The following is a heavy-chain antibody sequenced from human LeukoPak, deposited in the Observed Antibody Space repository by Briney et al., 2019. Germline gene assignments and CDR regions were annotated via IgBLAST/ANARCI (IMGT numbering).Heavy chain of an antibody. V-gene: IGHV4-34*01. Sequence: PSESLSLTCAVYGGSFSGYYWSWIRQPPRKGLEWIGEINHSGSTNYNPTPKSRVTISVDTSKNQFSLKLSSVTAADAAVYDCARGIRQLLPYIGFDPWGQGTLVTVSS. CDR1: GGSFSGYY. CDR2: INHSGST. D-gene: IGHD2-2*01. J-gene: IGHJ5*02. CDR3: ARGIRQLLPYIGFDP.